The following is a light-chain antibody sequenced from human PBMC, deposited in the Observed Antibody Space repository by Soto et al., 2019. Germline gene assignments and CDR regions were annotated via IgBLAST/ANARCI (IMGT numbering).Light chain of an antibody. CDR1: QSVSSN. V-gene: IGKV3-11*01. CDR2: DAS. J-gene: IGKJ2*01. CDR3: QQRITWPT. Sequence: EIVLTQSLATLSLSPGERATLSCRASQSVSSNLAWYQQKPGQAPRLLIYDASKRATDIPTRFSGSGFGTDFTLTITSLEPEDSAVYYCQQRITWPTFGQGTKLEIK.